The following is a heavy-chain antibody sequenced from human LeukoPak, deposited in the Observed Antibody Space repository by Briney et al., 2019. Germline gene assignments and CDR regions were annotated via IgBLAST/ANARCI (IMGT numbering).Heavy chain of an antibody. J-gene: IGHJ4*02. CDR2: IYYSGST. Sequence: PSETLSLTCTVSGGSISIYYWSWIRQPPGKGLEWIGYIYYSGSTNYNPSLKSRVTISVDTSKNQFSLKLSSVTAADTAVYYCASYDCWSGYADYWGQGTLVTVSS. V-gene: IGHV4-59*08. CDR3: ASYDCWSGYADY. D-gene: IGHD3-3*01. CDR1: GGSISIYY.